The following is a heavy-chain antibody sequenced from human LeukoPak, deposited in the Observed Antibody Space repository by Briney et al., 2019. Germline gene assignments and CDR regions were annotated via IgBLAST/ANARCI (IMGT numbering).Heavy chain of an antibody. Sequence: PGGSLRLSCAASGFTFSSYSMNWVRQAPGKGLEWVSSISSSSSYIYYADSVKGRFTISRDNAKNSLDLQMNSLRAEDTSVYYCARRYCSGGSCYVQDAFDIWSQGTMVTVSS. J-gene: IGHJ3*02. CDR2: ISSSSSYI. V-gene: IGHV3-21*01. CDR3: ARRYCSGGSCYVQDAFDI. CDR1: GFTFSSYS. D-gene: IGHD2-15*01.